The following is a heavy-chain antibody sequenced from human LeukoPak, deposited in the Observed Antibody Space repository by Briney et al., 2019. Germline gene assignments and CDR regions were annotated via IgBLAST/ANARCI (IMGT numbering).Heavy chain of an antibody. V-gene: IGHV1-8*01. Sequence: ASVKVSCKASGYTFTSYDINWVRQATGQGLEWMGWMNPNGGNTGYAQKFQGRVTMTRNTSISTAYMELSSLRSEDTAVYYCARVYCSGGSCYRVFDYWGQGTLVTVSS. CDR1: GYTFTSYD. CDR2: MNPNGGNT. D-gene: IGHD2-15*01. J-gene: IGHJ4*02. CDR3: ARVYCSGGSCYRVFDY.